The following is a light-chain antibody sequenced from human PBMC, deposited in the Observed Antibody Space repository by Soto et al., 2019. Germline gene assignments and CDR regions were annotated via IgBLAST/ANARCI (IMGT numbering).Light chain of an antibody. Sequence: DIVLTQTPLSSPVTLGQPASISCRSSQSLVYSDGNTYLSWLQQRPGQPPRLLIYQVSNRFSGVPDRFSGSGAGTDFPLKISRVEAEDVGVYYCVQFAHFPRTFGQATKVEIK. CDR2: QVS. CDR1: QSLVYSDGNTY. J-gene: IGKJ1*01. CDR3: VQFAHFPRT. V-gene: IGKV2-24*01.